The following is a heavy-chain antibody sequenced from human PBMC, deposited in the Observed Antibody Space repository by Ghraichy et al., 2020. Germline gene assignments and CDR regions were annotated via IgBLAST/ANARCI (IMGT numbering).Heavy chain of an antibody. D-gene: IGHD6-13*01. CDR3: ARLPLPRRAAVGVSYFDP. V-gene: IGHV3-48*01. Sequence: GSLRLSCEGSGFSFSDYSMIWVRLTPRKALEWVSYITGSSITIFYTDSVKGRFTISRDNAKNSLYLQMNSLRAEDTAVYYCARLPLPRRAAVGVSYFDPWGRGTLVTVSS. CDR1: GFSFSDYS. CDR2: ITGSSITI. J-gene: IGHJ2*01.